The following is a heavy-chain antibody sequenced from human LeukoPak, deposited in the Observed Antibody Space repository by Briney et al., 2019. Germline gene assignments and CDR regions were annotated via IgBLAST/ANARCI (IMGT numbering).Heavy chain of an antibody. J-gene: IGHJ5*02. V-gene: IGHV3-53*05. CDR3: ARDGWIGDFWSGYSNWFDP. CDR2: IYSGGST. CDR1: GFTVSSNY. D-gene: IGHD3-3*01. Sequence: GGSLRLSCAASGFTVSSNYMSWVRQAPGKGLEWVSVIYSGGSTYYADSVKGRFTISRDNSKNTLYLQMNSLRAEDTAVYYCARDGWIGDFWSGYSNWFDPWGQGTLVTVSS.